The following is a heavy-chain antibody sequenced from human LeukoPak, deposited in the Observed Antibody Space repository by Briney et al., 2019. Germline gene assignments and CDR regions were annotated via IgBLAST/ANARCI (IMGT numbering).Heavy chain of an antibody. V-gene: IGHV3-21*01. Sequence: GGSLRLSCAASGFTFSSYGMNWVRQAPGKGLEWVSGISGDAGRTYYADSVKGRFTISRDNAKNSLYLQMNSLRAEDTAVYYCARAHNWKYGSFDFWGQGTLVTVSS. CDR1: GFTFSSYG. CDR2: ISGDAGRT. D-gene: IGHD1-7*01. CDR3: ARAHNWKYGSFDF. J-gene: IGHJ4*02.